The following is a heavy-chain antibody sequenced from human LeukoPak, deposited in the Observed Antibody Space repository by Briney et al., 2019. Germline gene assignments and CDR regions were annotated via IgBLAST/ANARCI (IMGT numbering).Heavy chain of an antibody. CDR2: INPNSGGT. CDR1: GGTFSSYA. Sequence: ASVKVSCKASGGTFSSYAISWVRQAPGQGLEWMGWINPNSGGTNYAQKFQGRVTMTRDTSISTAYMELSRLRSDDTAVYYCARGYYGSGSYNSRDYYYYMDVWGKGTTVTISS. J-gene: IGHJ6*03. V-gene: IGHV1-2*02. CDR3: ARGYYGSGSYNSRDYYYYMDV. D-gene: IGHD3-10*01.